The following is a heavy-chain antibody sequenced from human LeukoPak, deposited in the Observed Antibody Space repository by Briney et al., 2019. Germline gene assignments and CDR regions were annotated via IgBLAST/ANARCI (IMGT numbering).Heavy chain of an antibody. CDR2: ISSSSYI. Sequence: GGSLRLSCAASGFTFSSYSMNWVRQAPGKGLEWVSSISSSSYIYYADSVKGRFTISRDNAKNSLYLQMNSLRAEDTAVYYCASETTSIAAAGPCDYWGQGTLVTVSS. J-gene: IGHJ4*02. D-gene: IGHD6-13*01. CDR1: GFTFSSYS. V-gene: IGHV3-21*01. CDR3: ASETTSIAAAGPCDY.